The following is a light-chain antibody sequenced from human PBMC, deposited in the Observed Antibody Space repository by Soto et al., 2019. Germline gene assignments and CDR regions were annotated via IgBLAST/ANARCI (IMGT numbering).Light chain of an antibody. V-gene: IGLV2-14*01. CDR1: SSDVGGYNY. Sequence: QSVLTQPASVSGSPGQSITISYAGTSSDVGGYNYVSWYQQHPGKAPKFMIYDVSNRPSGVSNRFSGSKSGNTASLTISGLQAKDEADYYCSSYTTSNTRQIVFGTGTKVTVL. CDR2: DVS. CDR3: SSYTTSNTRQIV. J-gene: IGLJ1*01.